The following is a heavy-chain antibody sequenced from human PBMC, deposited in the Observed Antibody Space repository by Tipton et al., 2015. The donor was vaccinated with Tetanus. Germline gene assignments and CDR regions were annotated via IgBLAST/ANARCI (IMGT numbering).Heavy chain of an antibody. Sequence: LRLSCTVSGGSINSVNYYWSWIRQPPGKGLEWVGYVYYTGDTNYNPSLKSRVTISMDRSENQISLKMTSVTAADTAVYYCAGVTAQRTELYFEHWGQGTQVTVSS. V-gene: IGHV4-61*01. CDR3: AGVTAQRTELYFEH. CDR1: GGSINSVNYY. D-gene: IGHD2-8*02. CDR2: VYYTGDT. J-gene: IGHJ1*01.